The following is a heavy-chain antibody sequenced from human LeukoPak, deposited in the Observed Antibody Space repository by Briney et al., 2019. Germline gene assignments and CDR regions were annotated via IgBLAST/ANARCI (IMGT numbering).Heavy chain of an antibody. Sequence: PGGSLRLSCAASGFTISTYGMNWVRQAPRKGLEWVSVIFGSGDSTYYADSVKGRFTISRDKSKNTLYLQMHSLRAEDTAVYYCAKDQKPASGYDIDYWGQGTLVTVSS. CDR3: AKDQKPASGYDIDY. D-gene: IGHD5-12*01. CDR2: IFGSGDST. V-gene: IGHV3-23*01. CDR1: GFTISTYG. J-gene: IGHJ4*02.